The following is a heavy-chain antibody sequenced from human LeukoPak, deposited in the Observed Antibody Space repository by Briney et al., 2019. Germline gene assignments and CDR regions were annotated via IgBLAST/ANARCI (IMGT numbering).Heavy chain of an antibody. V-gene: IGHV3-30-3*01. CDR2: ISYDGSNK. CDR1: GFTFSSYA. CDR3: ARDPLYYYDSSGYYSFDY. Sequence: GGSLRLSCAASGFTFSSYAMSWVRQAPGKGLEWVAVISYDGSNKYYADSVKGRFTISRDNSKNTLYLQMNSLRAEDTAVYYCARDPLYYYDSSGYYSFDYWGQGTLVTVSS. J-gene: IGHJ4*02. D-gene: IGHD3-22*01.